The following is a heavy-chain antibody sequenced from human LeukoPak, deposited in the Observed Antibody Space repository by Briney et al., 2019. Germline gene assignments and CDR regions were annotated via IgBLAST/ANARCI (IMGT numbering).Heavy chain of an antibody. Sequence: ASVKVSCKASGYTFTSYDINWVRQATGQGLEWMGWMNPNSGNTGYAQKFQGRVTMTRNTSISTAYMELSSLRSEDTAVYYCARESRLWYYDFWSGYFHSYNWFDPWGQGTLVTVSS. D-gene: IGHD3-3*01. J-gene: IGHJ5*02. CDR1: GYTFTSYD. V-gene: IGHV1-8*01. CDR2: MNPNSGNT. CDR3: ARESRLWYYDFWSGYFHSYNWFDP.